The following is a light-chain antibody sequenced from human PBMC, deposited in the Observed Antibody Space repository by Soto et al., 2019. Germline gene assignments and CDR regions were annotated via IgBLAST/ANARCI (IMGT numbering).Light chain of an antibody. V-gene: IGLV2-8*01. CDR2: EVS. CDR3: SSYAGSNNYV. Sequence: QSALTQPPSASGSPGQSVTISCTGTSSDVGAYNYVSWYQQHPGKAPKLMIYEVSKRPSGVPARFSGSKSGNTASLTVSCLQAEDEADYYCSSYAGSNNYVFGTGTKLTVL. J-gene: IGLJ1*01. CDR1: SSDVGAYNY.